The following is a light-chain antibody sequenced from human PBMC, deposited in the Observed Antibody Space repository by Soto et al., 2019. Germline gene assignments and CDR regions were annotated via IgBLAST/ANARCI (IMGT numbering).Light chain of an antibody. J-gene: IGKJ1*01. V-gene: IGKV3D-15*01. Sequence: EVVMPQSHDTLSVSPGERATLSCRASQSVSSYLAWYRQKPGQAPRLLIYGASSRATGIPDRFSGSGSGTEFTLTISSLQSEDFAVYYCQQYNNWPRTVGQGTKVDI. CDR3: QQYNNWPRT. CDR2: GAS. CDR1: QSVSSY.